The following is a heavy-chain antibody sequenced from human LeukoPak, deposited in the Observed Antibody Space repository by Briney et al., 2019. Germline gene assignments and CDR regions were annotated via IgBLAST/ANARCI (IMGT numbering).Heavy chain of an antibody. CDR3: ARGYCSSTSCYTPIHYYYYMDV. D-gene: IGHD2-2*02. CDR2: ISYDGSNK. CDR1: GFTFSSYA. Sequence: GGSLRLSCAASGFTFSSYAMHWVRQAPGKGLEWVAVISYDGSNKYYADSMKGRFTISRDNSKNTLYLQMNSLRAEDTAVYYCARGYCSSTSCYTPIHYYYYMDVWGKGTTVTVSS. J-gene: IGHJ6*03. V-gene: IGHV3-30-3*01.